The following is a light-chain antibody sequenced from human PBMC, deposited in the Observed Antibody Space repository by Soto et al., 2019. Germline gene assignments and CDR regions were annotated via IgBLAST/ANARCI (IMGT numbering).Light chain of an antibody. Sequence: QSVLTQPDSVSGSPGQSITISCTGTSSDVGGYNYVSWYQHHPGKAPKLIIYDVTNRPSWVSNPFSGSKSGNTASLTISGLQPEDEADYYCSSYTTSNTRQIVFGTRTKVTVL. CDR2: DVT. CDR1: SSDVGGYNY. CDR3: SSYTTSNTRQIV. J-gene: IGLJ1*01. V-gene: IGLV2-14*03.